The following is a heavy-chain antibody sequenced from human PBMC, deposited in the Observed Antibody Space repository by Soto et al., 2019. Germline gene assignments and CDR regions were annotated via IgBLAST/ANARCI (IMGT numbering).Heavy chain of an antibody. D-gene: IGHD2-15*01. CDR1: GYTFTGYY. CDR2: INPNSGGT. V-gene: IGHV1-2*02. J-gene: IGHJ6*02. CDR3: ARDVGYCSGGSCYRYYYGMDV. Sequence: ASAKVSCKASGYTFTGYYMHWVRQAPGQGLEWMGWINPNSGGTNYAQKFQGRVTMTRDTSISTAYMELSRLRSDDTAVYYCARDVGYCSGGSCYRYYYGMDVWGQGTTVTVSS.